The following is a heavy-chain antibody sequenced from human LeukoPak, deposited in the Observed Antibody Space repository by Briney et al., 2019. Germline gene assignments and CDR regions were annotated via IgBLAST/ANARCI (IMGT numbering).Heavy chain of an antibody. Sequence: NPGGSLRLSCAVSGFTLSGYSMNWVRQAPGKGLEWVSSISSSSIYIYYADSMKGRFTVSRDDSKNSLYLQMNSLRAEDTAVYYCATWFLTGYPFDNWGQGTLVTVSS. CDR2: ISSSSIYI. CDR3: ATWFLTGYPFDN. V-gene: IGHV3-21*01. J-gene: IGHJ4*02. D-gene: IGHD3-9*01. CDR1: GFTLSGYS.